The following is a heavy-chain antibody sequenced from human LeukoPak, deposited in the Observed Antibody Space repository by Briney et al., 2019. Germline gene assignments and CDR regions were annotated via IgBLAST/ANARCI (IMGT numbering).Heavy chain of an antibody. CDR3: AKSGGYGLIDY. CDR1: GDSISGYY. V-gene: IGHV4-59*08. Sequence: SETLSLTCTVSGDSISGYYWSWIRQPPGKGLEWIGYIYYSGSTNYNPSLKSRVTISIDTSKNQVSLNLTSMTAADTAVYYCAKSGGYGLIDYWGQGTLVTVSS. D-gene: IGHD1-26*01. J-gene: IGHJ4*01. CDR2: IYYSGST.